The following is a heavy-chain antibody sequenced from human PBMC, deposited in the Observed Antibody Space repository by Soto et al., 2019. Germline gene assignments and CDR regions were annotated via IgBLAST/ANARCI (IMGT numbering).Heavy chain of an antibody. CDR1: GYTFTRYG. D-gene: IGHD3-16*01. CDR2: ISGYNGDT. J-gene: IGHJ6*03. Sequence: QGQLVQSGAEVEKPGASVKVSCKASGYTFTRYGISWVRQAPGQGLEWMGWISGYNGDTNYAQKVQGRVTMTIDTPRSTPYKELRRMTSDDTALYYGAKRGNPPSSTSGRTVWAKGPPVPSSS. V-gene: IGHV1-18*01. CDR3: AKRGNPPSSTSGRTV.